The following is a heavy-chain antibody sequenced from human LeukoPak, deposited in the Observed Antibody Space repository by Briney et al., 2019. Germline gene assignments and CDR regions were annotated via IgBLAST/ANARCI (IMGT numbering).Heavy chain of an antibody. V-gene: IGHV1-46*01. CDR2: IKPGDGST. Sequence: ASVKVSCKASGYTFTSYDINWVRQAPGQGPEWVGLIKPGDGSTIYAQKFQGRVTMTRDTSTSTVYMELSSLRSEDTAVYYCARGDANYYYAMDVWGQGTTVTVSS. CDR3: ARGDANYYYAMDV. J-gene: IGHJ6*02. CDR1: GYTFTSYD.